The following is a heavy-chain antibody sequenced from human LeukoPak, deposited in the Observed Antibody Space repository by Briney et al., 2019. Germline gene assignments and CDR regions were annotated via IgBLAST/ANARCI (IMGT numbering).Heavy chain of an antibody. V-gene: IGHV3-30*18. J-gene: IGHJ3*02. D-gene: IGHD2-2*01. CDR3: AKDYQGAASDI. CDR1: GFTFSSYG. CDR2: ISYDGSNK. Sequence: GRSLGLSCAASGFTFSSYGMHWVRQAPGKGLEWVAVISYDGSNKYYADSVKGRFTISRDNSKNTLYLQMNSLRAEDTAVYYCAKDYQGAASDIWGQGTMVTVSS.